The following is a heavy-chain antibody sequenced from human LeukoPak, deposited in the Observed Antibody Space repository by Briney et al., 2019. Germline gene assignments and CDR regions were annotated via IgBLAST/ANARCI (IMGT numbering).Heavy chain of an antibody. Sequence: GGSLRPSCAASGFTFSSYGMHWVRQAPGKGLEWVAVISYDGSNKYYADSVKGRFTISRDNSKNTLYLQMNSLRAEDTAVYYCAKDGNVDTAMVCDYWGQGTLVTVSS. CDR2: ISYDGSNK. D-gene: IGHD5-18*01. CDR1: GFTFSSYG. J-gene: IGHJ4*02. V-gene: IGHV3-30*18. CDR3: AKDGNVDTAMVCDY.